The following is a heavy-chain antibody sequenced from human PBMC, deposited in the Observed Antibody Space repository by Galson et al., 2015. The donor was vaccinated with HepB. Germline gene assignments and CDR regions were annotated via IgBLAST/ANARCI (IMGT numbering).Heavy chain of an antibody. CDR1: GYTFTDYY. J-gene: IGHJ5*02. V-gene: IGHV1-2*06. CDR3: ARELVGQQLESNWFDP. CDR2: INTNSGGT. Sequence: SVKVSCKASGYTFTDYYLFWVRQAPGQGLEWMGRINTNSGGTDYAQKFQGRVTMTRDTSISTAYMELSRLRCDDAAVYYCARELVGQQLESNWFDPWGQGTLVTVSS. D-gene: IGHD6-13*01.